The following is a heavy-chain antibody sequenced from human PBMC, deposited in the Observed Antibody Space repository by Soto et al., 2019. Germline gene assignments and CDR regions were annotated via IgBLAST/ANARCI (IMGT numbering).Heavy chain of an antibody. D-gene: IGHD3-22*01. V-gene: IGHV3-15*01. J-gene: IGHJ4*02. CDR1: GFTFSNAW. CDR3: TTLYYYDSSGYYYADY. Sequence: EVQLVESGGGLVKPGGSLRLSCAASGFTFSNAWMSWVRQAPGKGLEWVGRIKSKTDGGTTDYAAPVKGRFTISRDDSKNSLYLQMNSLKTEDTAVYYCTTLYYYDSSGYYYADYWGQGTLVTVSS. CDR2: IKSKTDGGTT.